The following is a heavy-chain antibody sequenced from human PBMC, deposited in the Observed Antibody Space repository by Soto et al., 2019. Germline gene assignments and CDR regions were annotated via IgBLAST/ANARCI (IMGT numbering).Heavy chain of an antibody. D-gene: IGHD3-9*01. CDR2: IYYSGST. CDR1: GGSISSYY. CDR3: ATLRYFDHYYFDY. J-gene: IGHJ4*02. V-gene: IGHV4-59*01. Sequence: SETLSLTCTVSGGSISSYYWSWIRQPPGKGLEWIGYIYYSGSTNYNPSLKSRVTISVDTSKNQFSLKLSSVTAADTAVYYCATLRYFDHYYFDYWGQGTLVTVSS.